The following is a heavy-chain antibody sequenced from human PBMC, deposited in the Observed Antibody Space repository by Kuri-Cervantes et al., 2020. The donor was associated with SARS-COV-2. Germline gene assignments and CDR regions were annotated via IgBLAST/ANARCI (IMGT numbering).Heavy chain of an antibody. J-gene: IGHJ3*02. V-gene: IGHV4-34*01. CDR1: GGSFSGYY. CDR3: ARDKLQFDAFDI. D-gene: IGHD5-24*01. Sequence: ESLKISCAVFGGSFSGYYWSWIRQSPGKGLEWIGKINHSGSTNYNPSLGSRVTISVDMSKNQFSLKLSSVTAADTAGYYCARDKLQFDAFDIWGQGTMVTVSS. CDR2: INHSGST.